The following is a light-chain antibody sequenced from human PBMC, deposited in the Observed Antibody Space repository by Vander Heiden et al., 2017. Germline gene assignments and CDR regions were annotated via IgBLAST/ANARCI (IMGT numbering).Light chain of an antibody. Sequence: EILLPHSPAPLSVSPGERATLSCRASQSVSNNLAWYQQKPGQAPRLLIYAASTRATNIPTRFSGSGSGTDFTLTISSLQSEDFALYYCQQYKNWPLTFGGGAKVEIK. CDR2: AAS. CDR3: QQYKNWPLT. J-gene: IGKJ4*01. V-gene: IGKV3-15*01. CDR1: QSVSNN.